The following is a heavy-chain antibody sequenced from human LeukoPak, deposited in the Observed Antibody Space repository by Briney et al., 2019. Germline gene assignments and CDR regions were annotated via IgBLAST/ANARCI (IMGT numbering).Heavy chain of an antibody. D-gene: IGHD3-3*01. CDR1: GFTFSSYA. V-gene: IGHV3-23*01. CDR3: AKVQSFLGSRQYYDFWSGYYYFDY. J-gene: IGHJ4*02. Sequence: GGSLRLSCAASGFTFSSYAMSWVRQAPGKGLEWVSAISGSGGSTYYADSVKGRFTISRDNSKNTLYPQTNSLRAEDTAVYYCAKVQSFLGSRQYYDFWSGYYYFDYWGQGTLVTVSS. CDR2: ISGSGGST.